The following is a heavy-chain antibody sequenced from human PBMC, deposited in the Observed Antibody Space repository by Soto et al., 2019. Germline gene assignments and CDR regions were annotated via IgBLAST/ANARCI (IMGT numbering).Heavy chain of an antibody. CDR3: ARGNDWKSSTFDI. J-gene: IGHJ3*02. CDR2: VYYSGGT. CDR1: GGSLTDHY. V-gene: IGHV4-59*11. Sequence: QVQLQESGPGLVKPSETLSLTCTVAGGSLTDHYWNWFRQSPGKGLHWIGYVYYSGGTNYNPSLKRRVTMSVDTSKNQFSLNLRSVTAADTAVYYCARGNDWKSSTFDIWGQGTMVSGSS. D-gene: IGHD2-21*01.